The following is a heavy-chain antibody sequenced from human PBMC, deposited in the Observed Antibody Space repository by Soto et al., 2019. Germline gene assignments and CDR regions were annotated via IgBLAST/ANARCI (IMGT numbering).Heavy chain of an antibody. Sequence: GASVKVSCKASGYSFTANSMHWVRQAPGQGLEWMGWINPNNGGTNYARKFQGWVTMTRDTSISTAYMELRSLRSDDTAVYYCARRTYGSGSYDSPDYWGQGTLVTVSS. D-gene: IGHD3-10*01. CDR1: GYSFTANS. CDR3: ARRTYGSGSYDSPDY. CDR2: INPNNGGT. V-gene: IGHV1-2*04. J-gene: IGHJ4*02.